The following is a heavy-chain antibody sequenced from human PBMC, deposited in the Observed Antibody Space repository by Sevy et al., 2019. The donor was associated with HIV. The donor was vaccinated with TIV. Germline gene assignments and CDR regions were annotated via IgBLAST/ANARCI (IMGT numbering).Heavy chain of an antibody. CDR3: ARDLAAAVHDAFDI. Sequence: GGSLRLSCAASGLTFSDYYMSWIRQAPGKGLEWVSHISSSSSYTNYADSVKGRFTISRDNAKNSLYLQMNSLRAEDTAVYYCARDLAAAVHDAFDIWGQGTMVTVSS. CDR2: ISSSSSYT. J-gene: IGHJ3*02. V-gene: IGHV3-11*06. D-gene: IGHD6-13*01. CDR1: GLTFSDYY.